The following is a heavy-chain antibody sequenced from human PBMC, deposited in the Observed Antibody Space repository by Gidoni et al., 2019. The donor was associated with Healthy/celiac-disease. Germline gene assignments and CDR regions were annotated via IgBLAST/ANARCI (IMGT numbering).Heavy chain of an antibody. J-gene: IGHJ5*02. CDR1: GGSISSSSYY. CDR3: ARHSVAVAYIEDNWFDP. Sequence: QLPLQESGPGLVKPSETLSLTCTVSGGSISSSSYYWGWIRQPPGKGLEWIGSIYYSGSTYYNPSLKSRVTISVDTSKNQFSLKLSSVTAADTAVYYCARHSVAVAYIEDNWFDPWGQGTLVTVSS. V-gene: IGHV4-39*01. CDR2: IYYSGST. D-gene: IGHD6-19*01.